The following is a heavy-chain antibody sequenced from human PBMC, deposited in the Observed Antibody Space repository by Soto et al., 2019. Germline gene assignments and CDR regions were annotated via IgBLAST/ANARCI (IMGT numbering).Heavy chain of an antibody. D-gene: IGHD2-8*01. Sequence: QVHLEQSGAEVKKPGDSVKVSCKASGYTFSGFYIHWVRQAPGQGLESMGWIYPDSGGTDYAQKFQGRVTMTRDTSISTAYMELSRLRSDDTAVYYCRVTGVSEVDYWGQGTLVTVSS. J-gene: IGHJ4*02. CDR2: IYPDSGGT. CDR1: GYTFSGFY. V-gene: IGHV1-2*02. CDR3: RVTGVSEVDY.